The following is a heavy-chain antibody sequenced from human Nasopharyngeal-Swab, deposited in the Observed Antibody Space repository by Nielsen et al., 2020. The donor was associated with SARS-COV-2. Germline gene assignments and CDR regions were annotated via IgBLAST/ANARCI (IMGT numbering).Heavy chain of an antibody. CDR1: GFTFSTYA. CDR3: AKDGVRLNGIDV. D-gene: IGHD3-16*01. CDR2: FSGSGGST. Sequence: GESLKISCAASGFTFSTYAVSWVRQAPGKGLEWVSVFSGSGGSTYYADSVKGRFTISRDNSKSTLYLQMNSLRAEDTAEYFCAKDGVRLNGIDVWRQGTTLTVSS. J-gene: IGHJ6*02. V-gene: IGHV3-23*01.